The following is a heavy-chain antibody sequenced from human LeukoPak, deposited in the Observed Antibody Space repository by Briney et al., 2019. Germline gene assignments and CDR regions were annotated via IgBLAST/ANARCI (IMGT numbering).Heavy chain of an antibody. CDR3: ARHLDSSGYDAFDI. D-gene: IGHD3-22*01. CDR2: IYYSGST. V-gene: IGHV4-59*08. CDR1: GGPISSYY. Sequence: KPSETLSLTCTVSGGPISSYYWSWIRQPPGKGLEWIGYIYYSGSTNYNPSLKSRVTISVDTSKNQFSLKLSSVTAADTAVYYCARHLDSSGYDAFDIWGQGTMVTVSS. J-gene: IGHJ3*02.